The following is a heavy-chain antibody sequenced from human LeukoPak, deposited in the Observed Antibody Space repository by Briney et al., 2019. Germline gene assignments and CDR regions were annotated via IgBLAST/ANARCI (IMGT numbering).Heavy chain of an antibody. CDR3: ARGGHGAADQ. V-gene: IGHV3-7*05. CDR1: GFTFSGYW. J-gene: IGHJ5*02. D-gene: IGHD1-26*01. CDR2: IKQDGSER. Sequence: GGSLRLSCAASGFTFSGYWMTWVRQAPGKGLEWVANIKQDGSERNYVDSVKGRFTVSRDNAKNSLYLQMNTLRAEDTAVYYCARGGHGAADQWGQGTLVTVSS.